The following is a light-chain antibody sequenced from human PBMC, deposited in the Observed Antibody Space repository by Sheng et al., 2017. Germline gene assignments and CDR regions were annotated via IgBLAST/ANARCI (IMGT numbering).Light chain of an antibody. CDR3: QQSYHTPYS. J-gene: IGKJ4*01. CDR1: QHIGTS. V-gene: IGKV1-39*01. Sequence: DIQMTQSPSSLSTSVGDRVTITCRASQHIGTSLNWYHHKPGKAPKLLIYAASTLQTGVPSRFSGSGSGTDFTLNISGLQPEDLAVYYCQQSYHTPYSFGGGTKVGIK. CDR2: AAS.